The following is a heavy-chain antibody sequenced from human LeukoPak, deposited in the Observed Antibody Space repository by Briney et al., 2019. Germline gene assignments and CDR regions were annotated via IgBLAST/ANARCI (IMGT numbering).Heavy chain of an antibody. V-gene: IGHV4-39*01. Sequence: PSETLSLTCTVSGGSISNPSYYWGWIRQPPGEGLEWIGNIYYSGSTYYNPSLESRVTISVDTSKNQFSLKLSSVTAADTAVYYCATSGWYLLPGVYWGQGTLVTVSS. CDR2: IYYSGST. J-gene: IGHJ4*02. CDR1: GGSISNPSYY. D-gene: IGHD6-19*01. CDR3: ATSGWYLLPGVY.